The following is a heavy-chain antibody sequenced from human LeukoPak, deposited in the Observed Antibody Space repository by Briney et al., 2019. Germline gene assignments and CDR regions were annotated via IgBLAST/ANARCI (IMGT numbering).Heavy chain of an antibody. J-gene: IGHJ4*02. Sequence: GGSLRLSCAASGCTFSSYSMSWVRQAPGKGLEWVSSISSQSTYIYSAASLKGRFAISRDNAKNSLYLQMNSLRAEDTAVYYCARDPHLSGWSDYWGQGTLVTVSS. CDR3: ARDPHLSGWSDY. CDR2: ISSQSTYI. V-gene: IGHV3-21*01. D-gene: IGHD6-19*01. CDR1: GCTFSSYS.